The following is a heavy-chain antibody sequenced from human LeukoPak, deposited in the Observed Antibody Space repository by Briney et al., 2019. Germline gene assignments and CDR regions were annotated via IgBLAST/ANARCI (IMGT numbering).Heavy chain of an antibody. J-gene: IGHJ5*02. V-gene: IGHV1-18*01. D-gene: IGHD4-23*01. CDR2: ISAYNGNT. Sequence: ASVKVSCKASGYTFTMYAISWVPQAPGQGLEWMGWISAYNGNTNYAQKLQGRVTMTTDTSTSTAYMELRSLRSDDTAVYYCAREYGDNWGHNWFDPWGQGTLVTVSS. CDR1: GYTFTMYA. CDR3: AREYGDNWGHNWFDP.